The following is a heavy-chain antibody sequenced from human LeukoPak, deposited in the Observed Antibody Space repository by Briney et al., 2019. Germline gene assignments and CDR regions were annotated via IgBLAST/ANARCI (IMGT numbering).Heavy chain of an antibody. Sequence: GGSLRLSCAASGFTFDDYAMLWVRQAPGKGLEWVSGISWNSGSIGYADSVEGRFTISRDNAKNSLYLQISGLRAEDTALYYGSRATGVNVFYFEVWGQGTLVTVSS. CDR3: SRATGVNVFYFEV. CDR1: GFTFDDYA. D-gene: IGHD3-16*02. CDR2: ISWNSGSI. J-gene: IGHJ4*02. V-gene: IGHV3-9*01.